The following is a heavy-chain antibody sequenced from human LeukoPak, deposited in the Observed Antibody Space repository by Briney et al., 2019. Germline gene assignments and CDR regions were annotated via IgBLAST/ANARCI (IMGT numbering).Heavy chain of an antibody. V-gene: IGHV3-23*01. J-gene: IGHJ5*02. CDR3: AKDMELAS. Sequence: PGGSLRLSCAASGFTFRAAAMTWVRQAPGKGLEWVSLISSSGANAYYADSVKGRFTISRDNSKNTLYLQMNNLRGEDTAEYYCAKDMELASWGQGTLVTVSS. D-gene: IGHD1-26*01. CDR2: ISSSGANA. CDR1: GFTFRAAA.